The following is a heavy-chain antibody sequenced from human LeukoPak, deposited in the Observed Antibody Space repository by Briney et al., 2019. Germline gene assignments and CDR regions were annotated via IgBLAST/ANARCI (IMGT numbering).Heavy chain of an antibody. Sequence: GGSLRLSCAASGFTFSSYSMNWVRQAPGKGLEWVSSISSSSSYIYYADSVKGRSTISRDNAKNSLYLQMNSLRAEDTAVYYCARDEQWLVHAVDYWGQGTLVTVSS. CDR3: ARDEQWLVHAVDY. J-gene: IGHJ4*02. CDR2: ISSSSSYI. CDR1: GFTFSSYS. D-gene: IGHD6-19*01. V-gene: IGHV3-21*01.